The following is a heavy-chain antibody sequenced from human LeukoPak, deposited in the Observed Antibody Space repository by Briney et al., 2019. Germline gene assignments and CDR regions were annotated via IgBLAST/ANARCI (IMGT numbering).Heavy chain of an antibody. CDR1: GGSISSSGYY. Sequence: SETLSLTCTVSGGSISSSGYYLGWIRQPPGKGLEWIASIYYSGSTYYNPSLKSRVTISVDTSKNQLSLKLSSLTAADTAVYYCARHEYSGSYYGLSWFDPWGQGTLVTVSS. CDR2: IYYSGST. CDR3: ARHEYSGSYYGLSWFDP. D-gene: IGHD1-26*01. J-gene: IGHJ5*02. V-gene: IGHV4-39*01.